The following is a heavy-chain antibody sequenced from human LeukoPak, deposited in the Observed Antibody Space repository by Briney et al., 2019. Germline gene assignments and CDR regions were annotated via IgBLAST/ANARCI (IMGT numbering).Heavy chain of an antibody. V-gene: IGHV3-30*12. CDR3: AREGPRGNSQFDY. Sequence: GGSLRLSCVASGFIFSTYGLHWVRQAPGKGLEWVAVISYDGSNKYYADSVKGRFTISRDNSKDTLFLQVNGLRAEDTAVYYCAREGPRGNSQFDYWGQGTLVTVSS. CDR2: ISYDGSNK. J-gene: IGHJ4*02. CDR1: GFIFSTYG. D-gene: IGHD2/OR15-2a*01.